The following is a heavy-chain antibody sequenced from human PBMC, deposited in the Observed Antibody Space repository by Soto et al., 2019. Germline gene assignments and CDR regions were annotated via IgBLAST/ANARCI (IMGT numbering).Heavy chain of an antibody. Sequence: LRLSCVASGFTFTTYWMSWVRQAPGKGLEWVANIRQDGGAQYYVDSVKGRFTISRDNAKNSVYLQMDSLRVEDTAVYYCVRGGHGSGSYLGSSWGQGILVTVSS. D-gene: IGHD3-10*01. CDR2: IRQDGGAQ. CDR1: GFTFTTYW. CDR3: VRGGHGSGSYLGSS. J-gene: IGHJ5*02. V-gene: IGHV3-7*03.